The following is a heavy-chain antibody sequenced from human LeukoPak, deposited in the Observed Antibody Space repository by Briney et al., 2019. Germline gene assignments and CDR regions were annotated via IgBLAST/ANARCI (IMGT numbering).Heavy chain of an antibody. J-gene: IGHJ4*02. D-gene: IGHD3-10*01. CDR1: GYTFSSYG. Sequence: GAAGKVSCKASGYTFSSYGITWVRQAPGQGLEWMGRITTYNVNPDYAQRLQGRVTMATDTSASTAYMELRSLRSDDTAVYYCARSMVRGALEYWGQGTLVTVS. V-gene: IGHV1-18*01. CDR2: ITTYNVNP. CDR3: ARSMVRGALEY.